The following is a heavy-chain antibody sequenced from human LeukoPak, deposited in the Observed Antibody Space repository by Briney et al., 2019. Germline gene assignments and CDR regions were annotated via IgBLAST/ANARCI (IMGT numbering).Heavy chain of an antibody. CDR1: GGSFSGYY. V-gene: IGHV4-34*01. J-gene: IGHJ6*02. Sequence: ASETLSLTCAVYGGSFSGYYWSWIRQPPGKGLEWVGEINHSGSTNYNPSLKSGITISVDTSKNHFSLKLSSVTAADTAVYYCARGRGYCSGGSCSTLYYYYGMDVWGQGTTVTVSS. D-gene: IGHD2-15*01. CDR2: INHSGST. CDR3: ARGRGYCSGGSCSTLYYYYGMDV.